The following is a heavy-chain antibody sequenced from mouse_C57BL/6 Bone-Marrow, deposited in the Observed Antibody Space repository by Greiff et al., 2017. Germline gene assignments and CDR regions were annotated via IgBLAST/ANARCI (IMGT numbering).Heavy chain of an antibody. Sequence: QVHVKQSGAELARPGASVKLSCKASGYTFTSYGISWVKQRTGQGLEWIGEIHPRSGNTYSNEKFKGKATLTADKSSSTAYMELRSLTSEDSAVYYCASPAFTTVFWGTGTTVTVAS. CDR3: ASPAFTTVF. V-gene: IGHV1-81*01. CDR2: IHPRSGNT. CDR1: GYTFTSYG. D-gene: IGHD1-1*01. J-gene: IGHJ1*03.